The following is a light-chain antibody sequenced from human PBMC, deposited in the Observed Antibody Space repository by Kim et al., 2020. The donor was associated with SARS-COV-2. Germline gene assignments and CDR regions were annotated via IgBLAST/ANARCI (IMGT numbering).Light chain of an antibody. Sequence: SPGERAPLPCRASQSVSSYLAWYQQKPGQAPRLLIYDASNRATRIPARFSGSGSGTDFTLTISSLEPEDFAVYYCQQRSNWPRWTFGQGTKVEIK. J-gene: IGKJ1*01. CDR3: QQRSNWPRWT. V-gene: IGKV3-11*01. CDR1: QSVSSY. CDR2: DAS.